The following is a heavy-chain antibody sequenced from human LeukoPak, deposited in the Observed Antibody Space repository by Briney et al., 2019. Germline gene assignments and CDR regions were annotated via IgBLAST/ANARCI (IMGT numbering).Heavy chain of an antibody. CDR1: GFTFTTYW. Sequence: GGSLRLSCAASGFTFTTYWMTWVRQAPGKGLEWVAATSSSDAGTYHADSVRGRFTISRDNSKNTLYLQMNSLRAEDAAVYFCAKAPVTSCRGAYCYPFDSWGQGTLVTVSS. D-gene: IGHD2-21*01. CDR3: AKAPVTSCRGAYCYPFDS. V-gene: IGHV3-23*01. CDR2: TSSSDAGT. J-gene: IGHJ4*02.